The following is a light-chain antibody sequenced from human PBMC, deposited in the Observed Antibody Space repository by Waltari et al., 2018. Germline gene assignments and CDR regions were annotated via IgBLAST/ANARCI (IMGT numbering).Light chain of an antibody. CDR2: DAS. J-gene: IGKJ5*01. CDR3: QQRSNWPIT. V-gene: IGKV3-11*01. CDR1: QSVTTY. Sequence: EIVLTQSPATLSLSPGDTATLSCRASQSVTTYLAWYQQNPGQAPRLLIYDASNRATGIPARFSASGSGTDFTLTISSLEPEDFAVYYCQQRSNWPITFGQGTRLEIK.